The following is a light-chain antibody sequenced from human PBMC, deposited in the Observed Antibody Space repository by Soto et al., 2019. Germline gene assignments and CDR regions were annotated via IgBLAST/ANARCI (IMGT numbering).Light chain of an antibody. V-gene: IGKV1-39*01. CDR2: AAS. CDR3: QQSDISPLT. J-gene: IGKJ4*01. CDR1: QSISNY. Sequence: DIEMTQSPSSLSASVGDRVTITCRASQSISNYLNWYQQKPGKAPKLLIYAASTLQSGVPSRFRGSGYGTDFTLIISSLQPEDFATYFCQQSDISPLTFGGGTKVEIK.